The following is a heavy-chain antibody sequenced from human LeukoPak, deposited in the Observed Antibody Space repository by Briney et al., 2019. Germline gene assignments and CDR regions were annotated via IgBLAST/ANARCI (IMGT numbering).Heavy chain of an antibody. CDR1: GFTFSSYA. D-gene: IGHD4-17*01. CDR3: AKDTLTILSLSYGSLFSDYGDYFDY. CDR2: ISGSGGST. Sequence: HPGGSLRLSCAASGFTFSSYAMSWVRQAPGKGLEWVSAISGSGGSTYYADSVKGRFTISRDNSKNTLYLQMNSLRAEDAAVYYCAKDTLTILSLSYGSLFSDYGDYFDYWGQGTLVTVSS. V-gene: IGHV3-23*01. J-gene: IGHJ4*02.